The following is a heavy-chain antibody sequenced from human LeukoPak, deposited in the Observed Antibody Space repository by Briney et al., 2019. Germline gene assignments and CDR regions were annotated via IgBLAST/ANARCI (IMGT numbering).Heavy chain of an antibody. CDR1: GGSFSDYY. D-gene: IGHD3-16*02. Sequence: KTSETLSLTCAVYGGSFSDYYWSWIRQPPGKGLEWIGEINHSGTTNYSPSLKSRVSISVDTSKNQFSLKLNSVTAADAAMYYCASHYSSGSYRYTGSFDSWGQGMLVNVSS. J-gene: IGHJ4*02. V-gene: IGHV4-34*01. CDR3: ASHYSSGSYRYTGSFDS. CDR2: INHSGTT.